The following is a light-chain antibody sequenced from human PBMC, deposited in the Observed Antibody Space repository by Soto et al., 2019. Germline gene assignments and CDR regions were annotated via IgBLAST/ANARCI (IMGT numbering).Light chain of an antibody. J-gene: IGKJ1*01. CDR2: GAS. Sequence: EIVMTQSPATLSVSLGERATLSCRASQSVSSNLAWYQQKPGQAPRLLIYGASTRASGVPARFSGSGSGIEFSLTISSLQSEYFAVYYCQQYNDWWTFGQGTKVEIK. CDR1: QSVSSN. V-gene: IGKV3-15*01. CDR3: QQYNDWWT.